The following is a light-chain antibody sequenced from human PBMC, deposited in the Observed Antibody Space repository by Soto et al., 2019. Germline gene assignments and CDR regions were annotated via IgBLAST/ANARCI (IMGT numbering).Light chain of an antibody. Sequence: EIVMTQSPATLSVSPGERATLSCRASQSVGSNLAWYQHKPGQAPRLLIYGTSTRATCIPARFSGSGSGTELTLTISSLPSEDFAVYYCHQYNNWPSITFGQGTRLEIK. CDR2: GTS. CDR1: QSVGSN. CDR3: HQYNNWPSIT. V-gene: IGKV3-15*01. J-gene: IGKJ5*01.